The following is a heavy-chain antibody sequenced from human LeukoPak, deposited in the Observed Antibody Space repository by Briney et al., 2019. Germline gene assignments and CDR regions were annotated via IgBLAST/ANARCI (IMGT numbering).Heavy chain of an antibody. CDR3: ARVTTVTRGPYYYYMDV. V-gene: IGHV4-30-4*08. J-gene: IGHJ6*03. D-gene: IGHD4-17*01. CDR2: IYYSGST. CDR1: GGSISSGDYY. Sequence: SQTLSLTCTVSGGSISSGDYYWSWIRQPPGKGLEWIGYIYYSGSTYYNPSLKSRVTISVDTSKNQFSLKLSSVTAADTAVYYCARVTTVTRGPYYYYMDVWGKGTTVTVSS.